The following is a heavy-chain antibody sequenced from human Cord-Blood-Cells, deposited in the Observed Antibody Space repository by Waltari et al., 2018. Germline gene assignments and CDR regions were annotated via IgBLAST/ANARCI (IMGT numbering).Heavy chain of an antibody. CDR3: ARTDASGADYIWGSYRYAFDI. CDR2: INHSGST. CDR1: GGSFSGYY. Sequence: QVQLQQWGAGLLKPSETLSLTCAVYGGSFSGYYWSWIRQPPGKGLEWIGEINHSGSTNYNPSLKSRVTISVDTSKNQFSLKLSSVTAADTAVYYCARTDASGADYIWGSYRYAFDIWGQGTMVTVSS. V-gene: IGHV4-34*01. J-gene: IGHJ3*02. D-gene: IGHD3-16*02.